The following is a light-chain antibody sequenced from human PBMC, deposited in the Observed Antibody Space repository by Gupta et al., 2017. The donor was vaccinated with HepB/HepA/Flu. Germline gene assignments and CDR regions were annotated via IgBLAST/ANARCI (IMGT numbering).Light chain of an antibody. J-gene: IGKJ3*01. V-gene: IGKV1-9*01. CDR2: TTS. CDR3: QQRKSYPHT. CDR1: QGISNY. Sequence: DIQLTQSPSFLSASVGDRVSITCRARQGISNYLAWYQQKPGKAPKLLIYTTSTVQTGVPSRFSGSGSGTEFTLTISSLQPEDFATYYCQQRKSYPHTFGHGTKVEIK.